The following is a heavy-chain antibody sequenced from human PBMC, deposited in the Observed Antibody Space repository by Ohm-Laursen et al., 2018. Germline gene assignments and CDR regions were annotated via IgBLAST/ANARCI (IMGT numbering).Heavy chain of an antibody. D-gene: IGHD1-26*01. Sequence: SLRLSCAAPGFTFSTYPMSWVRQAPGKGLEWVSGISGSGGTTYYADSVKGRFTISRDNSKNTLYLQMNSLRAEDTAVYHCAKGAPYSNFGLNVWGQGATVTVSS. CDR1: GFTFSTYP. CDR2: ISGSGGTT. V-gene: IGHV3-23*01. CDR3: AKGAPYSNFGLNV. J-gene: IGHJ6*02.